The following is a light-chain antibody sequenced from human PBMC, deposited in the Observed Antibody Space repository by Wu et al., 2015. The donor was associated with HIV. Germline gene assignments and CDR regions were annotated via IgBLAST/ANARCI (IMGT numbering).Light chain of an antibody. CDR2: GAS. CDR1: QGFSTS. Sequence: DIQMTQSPSSLSASVGDRVTITCRATQGFSTSLAWYQQKPGKAPKLLVSGASQLEGGVPSRFTGSKSGTDFTLTITTLQPEDFATYYCQQYYDSPLTFGGGPRWRSN. J-gene: IGKJ4*01. CDR3: QQYYDSPLT. V-gene: IGKV1-NL1*01.